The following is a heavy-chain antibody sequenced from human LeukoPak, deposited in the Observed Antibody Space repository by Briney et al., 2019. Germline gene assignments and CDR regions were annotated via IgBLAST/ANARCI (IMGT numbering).Heavy chain of an antibody. J-gene: IGHJ4*02. CDR1: GFNFDDYG. CDR2: VNSDGRSA. Sequence: GGSLRLSCAASGFNFDDYGMTWVRQIPGKGLEWVAGVNSDGRSAGYAASVRGRFTISRNNAKNSLYLEMGSLRREDTAFYYCTRGYSTRHFPFDSWGQGILVTVSS. CDR3: TRGYSTRHFPFDS. D-gene: IGHD5-12*01. V-gene: IGHV3-20*04.